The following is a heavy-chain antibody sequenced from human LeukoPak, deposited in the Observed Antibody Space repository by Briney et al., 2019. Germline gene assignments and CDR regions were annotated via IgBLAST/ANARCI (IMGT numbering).Heavy chain of an antibody. D-gene: IGHD1-26*01. Sequence: ASVKLSCKASGYTFTSYGISWVRQAPGQGLEWMGWISAYNGNTNYAQKLQGRVTMTEDTYTSTAYKELTSMRSDDTVVYCGGRDSSGSYDTWGQGTMVTVSS. V-gene: IGHV1-18*01. CDR1: GYTFTSYG. CDR3: GRDSSGSYDT. CDR2: ISAYNGNT. J-gene: IGHJ5*02.